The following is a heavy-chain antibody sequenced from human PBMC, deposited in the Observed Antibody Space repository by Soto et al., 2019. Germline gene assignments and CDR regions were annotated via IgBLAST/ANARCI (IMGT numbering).Heavy chain of an antibody. D-gene: IGHD4-17*01. J-gene: IGHJ4*02. CDR1: GFRFSSYT. V-gene: IGHV3-23*01. CDR3: AKDLRPDGVWDFDY. CDR2: INSGGRT. Sequence: EVQLLESGGGLVQPGGSLRLSCAASGFRFSSYTMNWVRQAPGKGLEWVSGINSGGRTYYADSVKGRFTISRDDSKNTLYLQIISLRAEDTAVYYCAKDLRPDGVWDFDYWGQGTLVTVSS.